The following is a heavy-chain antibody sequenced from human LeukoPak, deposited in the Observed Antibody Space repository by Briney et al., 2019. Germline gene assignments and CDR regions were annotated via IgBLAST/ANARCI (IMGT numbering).Heavy chain of an antibody. V-gene: IGHV3-64D*09. Sequence: AGGSLRLSCSASAXTFSSYAMHWVRQAPGKGLQYVSGISTNGGSTYYADSVKGRFSISRDNSKNTLYLQMSSLRAEDTAVYYCVLGSSGFLAPGYFDSWGQGTLVTVSS. J-gene: IGHJ4*02. CDR2: ISTNGGST. CDR3: VLGSSGFLAPGYFDS. CDR1: AXTFSSYA. D-gene: IGHD3-22*01.